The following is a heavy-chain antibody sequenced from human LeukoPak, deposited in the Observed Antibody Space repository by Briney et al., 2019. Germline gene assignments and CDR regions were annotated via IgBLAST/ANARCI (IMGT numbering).Heavy chain of an antibody. Sequence: SGTLSLTCTVSGGSISSGNYYWNWIRQPAGKGLEWIGRSYASGSTNYNPSLKSRVTISIDTSKNQFSLKLSSVTAADTAVYYCARGGGKLREIMCFDYWGQGTLVTVSS. CDR2: SYASGST. D-gene: IGHD3-10*01. CDR1: GGSISSGNYY. V-gene: IGHV4-61*02. J-gene: IGHJ4*02. CDR3: ARGGGKLREIMCFDY.